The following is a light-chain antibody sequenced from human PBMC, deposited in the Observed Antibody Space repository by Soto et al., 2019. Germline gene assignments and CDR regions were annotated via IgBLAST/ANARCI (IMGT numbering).Light chain of an antibody. J-gene: IGKJ5*01. Sequence: EIVLTQSPATLSLSPGERATLSCRASQSVSSYLAWYQQKPGQAPRLLIYDASTRATGIPARFSGSGSGTDFPLPISSLEPEDFAVYYCQQRSNWLFGQGTRLEIK. CDR2: DAS. V-gene: IGKV3-11*01. CDR1: QSVSSY. CDR3: QQRSNWL.